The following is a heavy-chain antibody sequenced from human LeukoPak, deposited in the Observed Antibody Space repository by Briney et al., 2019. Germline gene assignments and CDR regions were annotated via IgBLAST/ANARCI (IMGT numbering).Heavy chain of an antibody. CDR3: ARHRRPYWYFDL. D-gene: IGHD6-6*01. J-gene: IGHJ2*01. CDR2: VYYSGSS. V-gene: IGHV4-59*08. Sequence: SETLSLTCTVSGGSISVYYWSWIRQPPGKGLEWIGYVYYSGSSNSNPSLKSRVTISVDTSKNQFSLKLSSVTAADTAVYYCARHRRPYWYFDLWGRGTLVTVSS. CDR1: GGSISVYY.